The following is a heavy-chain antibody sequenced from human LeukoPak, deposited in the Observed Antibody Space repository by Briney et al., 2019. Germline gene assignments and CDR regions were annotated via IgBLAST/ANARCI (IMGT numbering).Heavy chain of an antibody. V-gene: IGHV3-21*01. Sequence: TGGSLRLSCAVSGFTFSSYTMNWVRQAPGKGLEWVSSITGRSTYIYYADSVEGRFTISRDNAKNSLYLQMNSLRAEDTAVYYCARDLTVTSTCWFDRWGQGTLVTVSS. D-gene: IGHD4-11*01. CDR2: ITGRSTYI. J-gene: IGHJ5*02. CDR1: GFTFSSYT. CDR3: ARDLTVTSTCWFDR.